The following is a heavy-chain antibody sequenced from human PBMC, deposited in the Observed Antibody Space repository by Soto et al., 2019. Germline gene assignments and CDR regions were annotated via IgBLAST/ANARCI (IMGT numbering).Heavy chain of an antibody. CDR2: IYYSGST. D-gene: IGHD1-26*01. CDR3: AREGGIVGATAADY. CDR1: GGSISSGGYY. J-gene: IGHJ4*02. Sequence: QVQLQESGPGLVKPSQTLSLTCTVSGGSISSGGYYWSWIRQHPGKGLEWIGYIYYSGSTSYNPSLKGRVTISVDTSKNQFSRKLSSVTAADTAVYYCAREGGIVGATAADYWGQGTLGTVSS. V-gene: IGHV4-31*03.